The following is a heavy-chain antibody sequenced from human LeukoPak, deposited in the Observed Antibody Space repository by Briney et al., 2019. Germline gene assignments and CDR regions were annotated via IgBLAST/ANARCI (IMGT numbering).Heavy chain of an antibody. CDR3: ARDLRGYDWFDP. V-gene: IGHV4-59*01. Sequence: KSSETLSLTCTVSGGSISSYYWSWIRQPPGKGLEWIGYIYYSGSTNYNPSLKSRVTISVDTSKNQFSLKLSSVTAADTAVYYCARDLRGYDWFDPWGQGTLVTVSS. CDR1: GGSISSYY. CDR2: IYYSGST. J-gene: IGHJ5*02. D-gene: IGHD5-18*01.